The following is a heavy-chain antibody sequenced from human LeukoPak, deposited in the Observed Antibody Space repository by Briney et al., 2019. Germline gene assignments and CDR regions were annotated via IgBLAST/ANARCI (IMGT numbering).Heavy chain of an antibody. CDR3: ARLRTSFYYGSGSSHYPDY. CDR1: GFTFCSYD. Sequence: GGSLRLSCAASGFTFCSYDMTWVRQAPGKGLEWVASISSSSSSIFYADSLRGRFTISRDNARNSVYLQINSLRAEDTAVYYCARLRTSFYYGSGSSHYPDYWGRGTLVTVSS. D-gene: IGHD3-10*01. V-gene: IGHV3-21*01. J-gene: IGHJ4*02. CDR2: ISSSSSSI.